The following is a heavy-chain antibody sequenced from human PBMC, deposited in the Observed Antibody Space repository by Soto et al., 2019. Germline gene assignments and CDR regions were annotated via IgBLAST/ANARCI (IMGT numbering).Heavy chain of an antibody. J-gene: IGHJ4*02. V-gene: IGHV1-46*03. CDR3: ASDPRREYDFWSGYPVH. Sequence: QVQLVQSGAEVKKPGASVKVSCKASGYTFTSYYMHWVRQAPGQGLEWRGIINPSGGSTSYAHKFQGRVTMTRDTSTSTVYMELSRMRFEDTAVYYCASDPRREYDFWSGYPVHWGQGTLVTVSS. CDR2: INPSGGST. CDR1: GYTFTSYY. D-gene: IGHD3-3*01.